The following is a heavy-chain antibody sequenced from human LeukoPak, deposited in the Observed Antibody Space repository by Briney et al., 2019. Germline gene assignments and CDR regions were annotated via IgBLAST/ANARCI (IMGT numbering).Heavy chain of an antibody. CDR3: AREESGGLFDY. CDR2: IYHSGIT. V-gene: IGHV4-4*02. J-gene: IGHJ4*02. CDR1: GGSISSTNW. Sequence: SGTLFLTCAVSGGSISSTNWWWSWVRQPPGKGLEWIGEIYHSGITNYNPSLKSRVTISVDKSKNQFSLKLSSVTAADTAVYYCAREESGGLFDYWGQGTLLTVSS. D-gene: IGHD3-16*01.